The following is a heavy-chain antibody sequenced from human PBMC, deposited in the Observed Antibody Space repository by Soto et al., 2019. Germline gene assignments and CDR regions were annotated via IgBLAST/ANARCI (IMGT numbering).Heavy chain of an antibody. V-gene: IGHV1-69*12. CDR1: GGTFSSYA. D-gene: IGHD6-19*01. CDR2: IIPIFGTA. Sequence: QVQLVQSGAEVKKPGSSVKVSCKASGGTFSSYAINWVRQAPGQGLEWMGGIIPIFGTADYAQKFQGRVTITADESMSTAYMELSSLRSEDTAVYYCARAVAGGVYYYYGMDVWGQGTTVTVSS. J-gene: IGHJ6*02. CDR3: ARAVAGGVYYYYGMDV.